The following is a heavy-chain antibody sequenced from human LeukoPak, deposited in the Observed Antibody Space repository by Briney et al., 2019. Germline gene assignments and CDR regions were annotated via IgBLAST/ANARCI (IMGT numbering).Heavy chain of an antibody. D-gene: IGHD3-9*01. CDR2: ISYDGSNK. J-gene: IGHJ4*02. CDR1: GFTFSSYG. CDR3: AKGYYDILTGHAHFFDY. V-gene: IGHV3-30*18. Sequence: GGSLRLSCAASGFTFSSYGMHWVRQAPGKGLEWEAVISYDGSNKYYADSVKGRFTISRDNSKNTLYLQMNSLRAEDTAVYYCAKGYYDILTGHAHFFDYWGQGTLVTVSS.